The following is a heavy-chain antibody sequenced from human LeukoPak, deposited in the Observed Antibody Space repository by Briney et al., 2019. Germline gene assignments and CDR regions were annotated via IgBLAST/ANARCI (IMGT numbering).Heavy chain of an antibody. CDR3: AKAISHYGSSSVVNGGGFDY. J-gene: IGHJ4*02. V-gene: IGHV3-30*02. Sequence: GGSLRLSCAVSGITFSSYGMHWVRQAPGKGLEWVAFIRYDGSNKYYADSVKGRFTISRDNSENTLYLQMNSLRIEDTAVYYCAKAISHYGSSSVVNGGGFDYWGQGTLVTVAS. D-gene: IGHD4-23*01. CDR1: GITFSSYG. CDR2: IRYDGSNK.